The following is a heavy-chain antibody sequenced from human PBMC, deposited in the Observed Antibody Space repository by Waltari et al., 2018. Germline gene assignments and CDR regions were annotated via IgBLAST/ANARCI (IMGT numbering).Heavy chain of an antibody. J-gene: IGHJ4*02. V-gene: IGHV3-74*01. Sequence: EVRLAESGGGLVQPGGSVRLSCVGSGFAFSRSWIHWVRQAPGKGLMWLSRIKSDGTVPFYADSVRGRFIISRDNAKNTAYLQMNSLTDDDTAIYYCARFPYAGTTDGEWGQGTLITVSS. CDR3: ARFPYAGTTDGE. D-gene: IGHD4-17*01. CDR1: GFAFSRSW. CDR2: IKSDGTVP.